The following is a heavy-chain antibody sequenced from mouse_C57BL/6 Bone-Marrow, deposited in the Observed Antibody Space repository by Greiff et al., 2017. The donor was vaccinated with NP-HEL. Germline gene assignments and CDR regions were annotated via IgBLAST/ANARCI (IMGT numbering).Heavy chain of an antibody. J-gene: IGHJ4*01. CDR2: IWWDDDK. CDR1: GFSLSTFGMG. CDR3: ARKDFYYEAMDY. V-gene: IGHV8-8*01. Sequence: QVTLKESGPGILQPSQTLSLTCSFSGFSLSTFGMGVGWIRQPSGKGLEWLAHIWWDDDKYYNPALKSRLTHSKDTSKNLVFLKIANVDTADTATYDCARKDFYYEAMDYWGQGTSVTGSS.